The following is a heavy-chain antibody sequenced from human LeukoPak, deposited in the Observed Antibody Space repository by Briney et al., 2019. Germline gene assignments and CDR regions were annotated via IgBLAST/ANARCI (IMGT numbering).Heavy chain of an antibody. Sequence: PGGSLRLPCAASGFTFSTYAMNWVRQAPGKGLEWVSSISDSGVSTHYADSVKGRFTISRDNSRNTLYVQMNSLRAEDTAVYFCARTTYCGGDCFRSSDYWGQGTLVTVSS. J-gene: IGHJ4*02. CDR1: GFTFSTYA. D-gene: IGHD2-21*01. V-gene: IGHV3-23*01. CDR3: ARTTYCGGDCFRSSDY. CDR2: ISDSGVST.